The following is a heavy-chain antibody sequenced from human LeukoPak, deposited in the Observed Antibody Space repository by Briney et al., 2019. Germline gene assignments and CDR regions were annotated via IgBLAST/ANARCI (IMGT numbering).Heavy chain of an antibody. J-gene: IGHJ4*02. CDR2: INSDGSST. CDR1: GFTFSSDW. Sequence: GGSLRLSCAASGFTFSSDWMHWVRHAPGKGLVWVSRINSDGSSTAYADSVKGRFTISRDNAKNTLYLQMNSLRAEDTAVYYCARAPGSPLNYWGQGTLVTVSS. V-gene: IGHV3-74*01. D-gene: IGHD1-26*01. CDR3: ARAPGSPLNY.